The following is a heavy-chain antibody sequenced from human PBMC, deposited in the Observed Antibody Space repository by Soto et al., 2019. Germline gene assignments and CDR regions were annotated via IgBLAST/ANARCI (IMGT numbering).Heavy chain of an antibody. D-gene: IGHD1-26*01. V-gene: IGHV4-30-4*01. CDR1: GGSISSGDYY. CDR3: ARQIVGATHFDY. CDR2: IYYSGST. J-gene: IGHJ4*02. Sequence: PSETLSLTCTVSGGSISSGDYYWSWIRQPPGKGLEWIGYIYYSGSTYYNPSLKSRVTISVDTSKNQFSLKLSSVTAADTAVYYCARQIVGATHFDYWGQGTLVTVSS.